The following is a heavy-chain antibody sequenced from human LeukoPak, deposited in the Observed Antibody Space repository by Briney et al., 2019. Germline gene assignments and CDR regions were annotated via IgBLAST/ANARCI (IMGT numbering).Heavy chain of an antibody. Sequence: GGSLRLSCAASGFTFSSYSMNWVRQAPGKGLEWVSSISSSSNYIYYADSMKGRFTISRDNAKNSLYLQMNSLRAEDTAVYYCARNKKGDRYTYGHDYWGQGTLVTVSS. CDR2: ISSSSNYI. D-gene: IGHD5-18*01. V-gene: IGHV3-21*01. CDR1: GFTFSSYS. J-gene: IGHJ4*02. CDR3: ARNKKGDRYTYGHDY.